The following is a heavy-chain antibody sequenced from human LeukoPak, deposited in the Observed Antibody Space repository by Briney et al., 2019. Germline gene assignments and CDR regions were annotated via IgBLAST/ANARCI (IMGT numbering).Heavy chain of an antibody. D-gene: IGHD5-24*01. J-gene: IGHJ4*02. CDR1: GVTVSSNC. Sequence: TGGALRLSCAASGVTVSSNCMSWVREAPGKGVECVSVIYIGVSTYYPHSVKARFTISTDNSKNTLYLQMNSLRAEDTAVYYCARVGDGYNYDYWGQGTLVTVSS. CDR2: IYIGVST. V-gene: IGHV3-53*01. CDR3: ARVGDGYNYDY.